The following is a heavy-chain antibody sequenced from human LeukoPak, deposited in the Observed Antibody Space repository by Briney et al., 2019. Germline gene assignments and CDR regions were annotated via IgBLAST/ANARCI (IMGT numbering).Heavy chain of an antibody. CDR3: ARSRVDTGSDY. CDR1: GYTFIDYY. Sequence: ASVKVSCKTSGYTFIDYYVHWVRKAPGQGLEWLGWINPNSGGTNYAQKFQGRVTMTRDTSISTAYMELSRLRSDDTAVYYCARSRVDTGSDYWGQGTLVTVSS. CDR2: INPNSGGT. D-gene: IGHD5-18*01. V-gene: IGHV1-2*02. J-gene: IGHJ4*02.